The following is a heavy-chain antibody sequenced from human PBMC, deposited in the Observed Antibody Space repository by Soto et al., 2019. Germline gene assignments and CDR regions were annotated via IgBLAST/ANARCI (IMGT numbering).Heavy chain of an antibody. CDR2: ISGSGGST. D-gene: IGHD4-4*01. CDR3: AKTPRTRVAYSNPHTYYMDV. Sequence: GGSLRLSCAASGFTFSSYAMSWVRQAPGKGLEWVSAISGSGGSTYYADSVKGRFTISRDNSKNTLYLQMNSLRAEDTAVYYCAKTPRTRVAYSNPHTYYMDVWGKGTTVTVSS. CDR1: GFTFSSYA. J-gene: IGHJ6*03. V-gene: IGHV3-23*01.